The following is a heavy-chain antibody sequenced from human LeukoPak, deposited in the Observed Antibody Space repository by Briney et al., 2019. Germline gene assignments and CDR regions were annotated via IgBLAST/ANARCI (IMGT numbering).Heavy chain of an antibody. V-gene: IGHV3-21*01. CDR3: AKDSHAVMTTETWGYFDS. CDR2: ISSSSSYI. Sequence: GGSLRLSCAASGFTFSSYSMNWVRQAPGKGLEWVSSISSSSSYIYYADSVKGRFTISRDNAKNSLYLRMNSLRAEDTAVYFCAKDSHAVMTTETWGYFDSWGQGTQVTVAS. D-gene: IGHD4-11*01. J-gene: IGHJ4*02. CDR1: GFTFSSYS.